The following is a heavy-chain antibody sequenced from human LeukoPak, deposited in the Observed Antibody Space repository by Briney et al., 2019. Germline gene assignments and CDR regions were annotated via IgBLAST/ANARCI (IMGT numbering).Heavy chain of an antibody. V-gene: IGHV3-23*01. CDR1: GFTLSSYA. CDR3: AKDPLIAVAGYFDY. Sequence: PGGSLRLSCAASGFTLSSYAMSWVRQAPGKGLEWVSAISGSGGSTYYADSVKGRFTISRDNSKNTLYLQMNSLRAEDTAVYYCAKDPLIAVAGYFDYWGQGTLVTVSS. D-gene: IGHD6-19*01. CDR2: ISGSGGST. J-gene: IGHJ4*02.